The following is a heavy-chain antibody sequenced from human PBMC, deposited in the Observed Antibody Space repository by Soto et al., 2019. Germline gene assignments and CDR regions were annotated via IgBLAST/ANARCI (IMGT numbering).Heavy chain of an antibody. CDR3: ASSYGGNSIDFDY. J-gene: IGHJ4*02. Sequence: QVQLQESGPGLLKPSETLSLIYTVSGGSISSYYWSWIRQPPGKGLEWIGYIYYSGSTNYNPSLKSRVTISVDTSKNQFSLKLSSVTAAVTAVYYCASSYGGNSIDFDYWGQGTLVTVSS. CDR1: GGSISSYY. V-gene: IGHV4-59*08. CDR2: IYYSGST. D-gene: IGHD4-17*01.